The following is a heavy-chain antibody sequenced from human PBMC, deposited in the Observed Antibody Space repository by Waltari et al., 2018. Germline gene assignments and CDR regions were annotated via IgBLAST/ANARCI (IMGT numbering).Heavy chain of an antibody. D-gene: IGHD2-15*01. CDR3: VRDRERVALLNWFDP. CDR2: INHSGNT. Sequence: RLQLQESGPGLLKPSETLSLTCTVSGGAITMSNSSWGWIRQPPGKGLEWIGSINHSGNTYYNPSLKNGVTISVDRSKNQFSLKVNSVTAADTAVYYCVRDRERVALLNWFDPWGQGTLVTVSS. J-gene: IGHJ5*02. CDR1: GGAITMSNSS. V-gene: IGHV4-39*06.